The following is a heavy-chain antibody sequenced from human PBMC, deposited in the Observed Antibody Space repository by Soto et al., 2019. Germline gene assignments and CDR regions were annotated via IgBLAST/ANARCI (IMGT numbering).Heavy chain of an antibody. V-gene: IGHV3-21*01. Sequence: EAQLVESGGGLVKPGGSLRLSCAASGFTFSSYSMNWVRQAPGKGLEWVSSISSSSSYIYYADSVKGRCTISKDNAKNSLYLQMNSLRAEDTAVYYCARDHNDIMITFVRVIDYWGQGTLVTVSS. CDR2: ISSSSSYI. CDR1: GFTFSSYS. J-gene: IGHJ4*02. D-gene: IGHD3-16*02. CDR3: ARDHNDIMITFVRVIDY.